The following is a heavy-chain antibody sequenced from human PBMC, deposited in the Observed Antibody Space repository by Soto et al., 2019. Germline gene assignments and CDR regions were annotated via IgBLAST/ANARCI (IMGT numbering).Heavy chain of an antibody. CDR2: IFYSGST. Sequence: SETLSLTCTVSGGSISSSSYYWGWIRQSPGKGLEWIGSIFYSGSTYYNPSLKSRVTISFDASKNQISLQVRSATAADAAVYYCARDLKEYCSDGKCNWFDPWGQGTLVTVSS. V-gene: IGHV4-39*07. CDR3: ARDLKEYCSDGKCNWFDP. D-gene: IGHD2-15*01. CDR1: GGSISSSSYY. J-gene: IGHJ5*02.